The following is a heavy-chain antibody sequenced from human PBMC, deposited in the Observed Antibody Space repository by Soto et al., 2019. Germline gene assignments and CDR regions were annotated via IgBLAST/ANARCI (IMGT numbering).Heavy chain of an antibody. CDR2: INSDGSST. V-gene: IGHV3-74*01. Sequence: PGGSLRLSCAASGFTFSSYWMHWVRQAPGKGLVWVSRINSDGSSTSYADSVKGRFTISRDNAKNTLYLQMNSLRAEDTAVYYCARLKYYYDSSGPSYDAFDIWGQGTMVTVSS. J-gene: IGHJ3*02. D-gene: IGHD3-22*01. CDR1: GFTFSSYW. CDR3: ARLKYYYDSSGPSYDAFDI.